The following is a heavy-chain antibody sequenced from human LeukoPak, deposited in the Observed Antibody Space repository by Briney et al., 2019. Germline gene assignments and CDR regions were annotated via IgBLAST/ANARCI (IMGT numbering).Heavy chain of an antibody. J-gene: IGHJ4*02. CDR2: ITSGSGSNV. D-gene: IGHD6-13*01. CDR1: GFTFSSHA. CDR3: ARHGSWSFDY. V-gene: IGHV3-23*01. Sequence: GGSLRLSCAASGFTFSSHAMSWVRQAPGKGLEWVSAITSGSGSNVYYTDSLKGRFTISRDNSKNTLYLHMNGLRAEDTAVYYCARHGSWSFDYWGQGTLLTVSA.